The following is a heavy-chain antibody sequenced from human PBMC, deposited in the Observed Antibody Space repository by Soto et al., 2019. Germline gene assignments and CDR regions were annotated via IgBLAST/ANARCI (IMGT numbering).Heavy chain of an antibody. J-gene: IGHJ6*02. D-gene: IGHD3-22*01. Sequence: SVKVSCKASGGTFNRHGISWVRQAPGQGLEWMGGTIPVFGTPKYAQEFQGRVTVSVDKSTSTAYMELSSLRSEDTAVYYCARGLSDGFITYFDFYVMDVWGQGTAVTVSS. V-gene: IGHV1-69*06. CDR3: ARGLSDGFITYFDFYVMDV. CDR1: GGTFNRHG. CDR2: TIPVFGTP.